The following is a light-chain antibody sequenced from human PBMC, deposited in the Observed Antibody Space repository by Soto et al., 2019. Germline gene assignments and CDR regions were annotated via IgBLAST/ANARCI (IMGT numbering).Light chain of an antibody. CDR2: INSDGSH. Sequence: QLVLTQSPSASASPGASVELTCTLSSGHTNYAIAWHQQQPEKGPRFLMKINSDGSHSKGDGVPDRFSGSSSGAERYFTISSLQSEDEADYYCQTWGTGIVTFGGGTKVTVL. CDR1: SGHTNYA. V-gene: IGLV4-69*01. CDR3: QTWGTGIVT. J-gene: IGLJ2*01.